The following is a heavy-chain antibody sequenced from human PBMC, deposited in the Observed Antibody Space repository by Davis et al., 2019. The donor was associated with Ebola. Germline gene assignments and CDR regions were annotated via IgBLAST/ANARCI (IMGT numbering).Heavy chain of an antibody. CDR2: TYYRSKWYN. CDR3: ARDGRGYSYTFDY. CDR1: GDSVSNNGVT. Sequence: PSETLSLTCDISGDSVSNNGVTWNWIRKSPSRGLEWLGRTYYRSKWYNDYAVSVKSRITINPDTSKNQFSLQLNSVTPEDTAIYYCARDGRGYSYTFDYWGQGTPVTVSS. D-gene: IGHD5-18*01. V-gene: IGHV6-1*01. J-gene: IGHJ4*02.